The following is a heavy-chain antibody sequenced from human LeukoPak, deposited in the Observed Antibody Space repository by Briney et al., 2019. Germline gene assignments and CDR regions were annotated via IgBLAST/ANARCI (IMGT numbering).Heavy chain of an antibody. CDR2: IYSGGST. V-gene: IGHV3-66*01. D-gene: IGHD3-9*01. CDR3: VRCGPVRYLVY. CDR1: GFTVSSNY. Sequence: GGSLRLSCAASGFTVSSNYMSWVRQAPGKGLEWVSVIYSGGSTYYADSVKGRFTISRDNSKNTLYLQMNSLRAEDTAEYYDVRCGPVRYLVYWGQGTLVTVSS. J-gene: IGHJ4*02.